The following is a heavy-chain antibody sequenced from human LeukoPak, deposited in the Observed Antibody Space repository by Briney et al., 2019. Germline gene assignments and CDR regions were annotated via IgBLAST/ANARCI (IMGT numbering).Heavy chain of an antibody. D-gene: IGHD4-17*01. Sequence: PSETLSLTCSVSGGSITSSYWSWVRQSPGNGLEWIGYIYYTGDTTYNPSLKGRVTISVDTSKNQFSLKLISLTAADTAVYYCARTTVINKGSSFDICGQGTLVTVSS. CDR3: ARTTVINKGSSFDI. J-gene: IGHJ3*02. CDR1: GGSITSSY. CDR2: IYYTGDT. V-gene: IGHV4-59*01.